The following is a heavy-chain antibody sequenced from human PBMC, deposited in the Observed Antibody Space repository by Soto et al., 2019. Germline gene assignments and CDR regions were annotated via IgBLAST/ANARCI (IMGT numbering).Heavy chain of an antibody. CDR1: GFTFSDYY. J-gene: IGHJ4*02. CDR3: AKADYYDSSGPPPVDY. V-gene: IGHV3-30*18. D-gene: IGHD3-22*01. CDR2: ISYDGSNK. Sequence: GGSLRLSCAASGFTFSDYYMSWIRQAPGKGLEWVAVISYDGSNKYYADSVKGRFTISRDNSKNTLYLQMNSLRAEDTAVYYCAKADYYDSSGPPPVDYWGQGTLVTVSS.